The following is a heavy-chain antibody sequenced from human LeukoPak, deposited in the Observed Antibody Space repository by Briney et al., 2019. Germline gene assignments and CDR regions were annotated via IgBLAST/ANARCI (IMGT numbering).Heavy chain of an antibody. V-gene: IGHV3-7*01. D-gene: IGHD1-26*01. J-gene: IGHJ6*03. Sequence: GGSLRLSCAASGFTFSSYWMNWVRQAPGKGLEWVANIKQDGSETYYVDSVKGRFTISRDNAKNSPYLQMNSLRAEDTAVYYCARAGFESGSYYGYYYMDVWGEGTTVTVSS. CDR3: ARAGFESGSYYGYYYMDV. CDR1: GFTFSSYW. CDR2: IKQDGSET.